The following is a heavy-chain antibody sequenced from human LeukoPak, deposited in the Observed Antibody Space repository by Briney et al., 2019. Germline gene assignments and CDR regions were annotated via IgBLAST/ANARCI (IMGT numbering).Heavy chain of an antibody. D-gene: IGHD3-10*01. CDR1: GFTFSSYG. CDR3: AKGDMVRGVIDY. Sequence: PGGSLRLSCAASGFTFSSYGMHWVRQAPGKGLEWVAVIWYDGSNKYYADSVKGRFTISRDNSKNTLYLQMNSLRAEDTAVYYCAKGDMVRGVIDYWGQGTLVTVSS. CDR2: IWYDGSNK. J-gene: IGHJ4*02. V-gene: IGHV3-30*02.